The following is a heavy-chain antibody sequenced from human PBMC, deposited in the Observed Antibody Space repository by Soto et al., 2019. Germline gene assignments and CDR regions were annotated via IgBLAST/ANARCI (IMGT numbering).Heavy chain of an antibody. J-gene: IGHJ4*02. CDR3: AKGSTHSGYPDY. CDR1: GDTCSSYA. D-gene: IGHD3-22*01. CDR2: IIPIFGTA. V-gene: IGHV1-69*12. Sequence: QVQLVQSGAEVKKPGSSVKVSFKASGDTCSSYAVSWVRQAPGHGLEWMGGIIPIFGTANYAQKFQGRVTITADESTSTAYMELSSLRSEDTAVYYCAKGSTHSGYPDYWGQGTLVTVSS.